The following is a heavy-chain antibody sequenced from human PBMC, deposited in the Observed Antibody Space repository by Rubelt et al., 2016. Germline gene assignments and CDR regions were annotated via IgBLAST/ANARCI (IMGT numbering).Heavy chain of an antibody. CDR1: GFTFSSYW. Sequence: EVQLVESGGGLVQPGGSLRLSCAASGFTFSSYWMTWVRQAPGKGLEWVANIRQDASEKFYVDSVTGRFTISRDNAKNSLYLKMKSMRAEDTAVYDCARDRDRYFADDWGQGTLVTVSS. CDR2: IRQDASEK. V-gene: IGHV3-7*01. CDR3: ARDRDRYFADD. J-gene: IGHJ4*02. D-gene: IGHD3-9*01.